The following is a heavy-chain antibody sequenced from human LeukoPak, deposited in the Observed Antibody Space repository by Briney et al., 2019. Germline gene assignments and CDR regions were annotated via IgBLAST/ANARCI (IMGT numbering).Heavy chain of an antibody. CDR1: GGSISSYY. CDR2: IYTSGST. V-gene: IGHV4-4*07. CDR3: ARHRQGWIYSSSWYGFDY. D-gene: IGHD6-13*01. Sequence: PSETLSLTCTVSGGSISSYYWSWIRQPAGKGLEWIGRIYTSGSTNYNPSLKSRVTISVDTSKNQFSLKLSSVTAADTAVYYCARHRQGWIYSSSWYGFDYWGQGTLVTVSS. J-gene: IGHJ4*02.